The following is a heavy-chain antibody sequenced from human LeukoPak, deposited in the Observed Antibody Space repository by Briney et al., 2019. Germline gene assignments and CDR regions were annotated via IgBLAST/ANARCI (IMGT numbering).Heavy chain of an antibody. V-gene: IGHV3-23*01. D-gene: IGHD6-19*01. CDR2: ISGSGGST. CDR1: GFTFSSYA. J-gene: IGHJ4*02. Sequence: PGGSLRLSCAASGFTFSSYAMSWVRQAPGKGLEWVSAISGSGGSTYYADSVKGRFTISRDNSKNTLYLQMNSLRAEDTAVYYCAKGRNIGSGRLYFDYWGQGTLVTVSS. CDR3: AKGRNIGSGRLYFDY.